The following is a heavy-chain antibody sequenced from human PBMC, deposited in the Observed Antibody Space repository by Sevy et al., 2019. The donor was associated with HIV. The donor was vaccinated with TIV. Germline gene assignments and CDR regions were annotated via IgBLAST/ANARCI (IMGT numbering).Heavy chain of an antibody. J-gene: IGHJ4*02. D-gene: IGHD3-22*01. CDR3: ATTKDYCDSSGYPFDY. Sequence: ASVKVSCKVSGYTLTQFSMHWVRQAPGKGLEWMTTFDPEDGDPEDSKTIYAQKFLGRVTMTEDTSTDTAYMELSSLRSDDTAVYYCATTKDYCDSSGYPFDYWGQRTLVTVSS. CDR2: FDPEDGDPEDSKT. V-gene: IGHV1-24*01. CDR1: GYTLTQFS.